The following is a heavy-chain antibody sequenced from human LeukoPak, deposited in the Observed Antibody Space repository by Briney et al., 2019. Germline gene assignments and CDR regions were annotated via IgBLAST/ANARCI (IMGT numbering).Heavy chain of an antibody. J-gene: IGHJ4*02. Sequence: SETVSLTCTVSGGSISSYDWSWIRQPPGKGLEWIGYIYYSGSTNYNPSLKSRVTISVDTSKNQFSLKLSSVTAANTAVYYCAREPGGYDSYFDYWGQGTLVTVSS. V-gene: IGHV4-59*01. CDR3: AREPGGYDSYFDY. D-gene: IGHD5-12*01. CDR1: GGSISSYD. CDR2: IYYSGST.